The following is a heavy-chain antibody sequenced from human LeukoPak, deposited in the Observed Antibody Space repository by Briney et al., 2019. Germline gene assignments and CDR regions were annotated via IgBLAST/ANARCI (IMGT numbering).Heavy chain of an antibody. Sequence: ASVKVSCKASGYTFTNYYIHWVRQAPGQGLEWMGIINPSGGSTSYAQKLQGRVTMTRDTSTSTVYMELSGLGSEDTAVYYCARGRMGYGSGSYATFDHWGQGTLVTVSS. CDR2: INPSGGST. CDR3: ARGRMGYGSGSYATFDH. V-gene: IGHV1-46*01. CDR1: GYTFTNYY. J-gene: IGHJ4*02. D-gene: IGHD3-10*01.